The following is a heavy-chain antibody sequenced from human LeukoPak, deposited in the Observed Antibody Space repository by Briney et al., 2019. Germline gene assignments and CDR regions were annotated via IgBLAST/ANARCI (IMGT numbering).Heavy chain of an antibody. CDR3: ARDYCSGPKCYFIDY. CDR1: GFTFSNYS. V-gene: IGHV3-48*04. CDR2: ITSSSTV. Sequence: GGSLRLSCAASGFTFSNYSMNWVRQAPGKGLEGVSYITSSSTVYYAGSVKGRFTISRDNAKNSLFLQMNSLRAEDTAVYYCARDYCSGPKCYFIDYWGQGALVTVSS. D-gene: IGHD2-15*01. J-gene: IGHJ4*02.